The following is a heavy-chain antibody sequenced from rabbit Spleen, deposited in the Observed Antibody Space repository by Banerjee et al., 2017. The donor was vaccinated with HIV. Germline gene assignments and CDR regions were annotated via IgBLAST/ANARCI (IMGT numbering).Heavy chain of an antibody. J-gene: IGHJ4*01. CDR3: ARDLPGVIGWNFNL. V-gene: IGHV1S45*01. CDR2: INASTGKP. Sequence: QEQLVESGGGLVKPEGSLTLTCTASGFSFSDKAVMCWVRQAPGKGLEWIACINASTGKPVYATWASGRFTISRTSWTTVTLHMTGLTAADTATYFCARDLPGVIGWNFNLWGPGTLVTVS. D-gene: IGHD1-1*01. CDR1: GFSFSDKAV.